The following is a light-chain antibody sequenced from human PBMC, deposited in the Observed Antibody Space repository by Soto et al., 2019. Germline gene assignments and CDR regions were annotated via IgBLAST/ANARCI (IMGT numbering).Light chain of an antibody. CDR1: QSVSSN. Sequence: EMVMTQSQATLSVSPGERATSSCRASQSVSSNLAWYQQKPGQAPRLLIYDASTRATGIPARFSGIGSGTEFTLTISSLQSEDFAVYYCQQYYDWPITFGHGTRLEIK. CDR2: DAS. J-gene: IGKJ5*01. CDR3: QQYYDWPIT. V-gene: IGKV3-15*01.